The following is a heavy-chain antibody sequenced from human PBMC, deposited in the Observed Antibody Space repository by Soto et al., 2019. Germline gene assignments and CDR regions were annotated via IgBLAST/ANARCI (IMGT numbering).Heavy chain of an antibody. CDR1: GFTFSSYS. J-gene: IGHJ6*02. CDR2: TSVIGDYM. V-gene: IGHV3-21*01. D-gene: IGHD4-4*01. Sequence: WGSLRLSCEGSGFTFSSYSINWVRQAPGKGLEWVSSTSVIGDYMFYADSVKGRFTISRDNAKNSLFLQMDSLRAEDTAVYFCARDSKNRQDGMDVWGQGTTVTVSS. CDR3: ARDSKNRQDGMDV.